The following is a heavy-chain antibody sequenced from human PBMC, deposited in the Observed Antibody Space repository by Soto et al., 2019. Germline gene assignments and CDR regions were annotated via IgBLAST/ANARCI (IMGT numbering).Heavy chain of an antibody. CDR1: GHTFTGYY. V-gene: IGHV1-2*02. CDR3: ARAGSRGYQLKNWFDP. Sequence: ASVKVSCKASGHTFTGYYMHWVRQAPGQGLEWMGWINPNSGGTNYAQKFQGRVTMTRDTSISTAYMELSRLRSDDTAVYYCARAGSRGYQLKNWFDPWGQGTLVTVSS. D-gene: IGHD2-2*01. CDR2: INPNSGGT. J-gene: IGHJ5*02.